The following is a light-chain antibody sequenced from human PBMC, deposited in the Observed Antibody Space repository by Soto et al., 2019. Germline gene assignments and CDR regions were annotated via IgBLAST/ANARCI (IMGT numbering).Light chain of an antibody. Sequence: AIRMTQSPSSLSASTGDRVTITCRASQGISSYLAWYQQRPGKAPKLLIYAATTLQSGVPSRFSGSGSGTDFTLTISFLQSEDFATYYCQQYYSYPETFGQGTKVDI. J-gene: IGKJ1*01. V-gene: IGKV1-8*01. CDR1: QGISSY. CDR2: AAT. CDR3: QQYYSYPET.